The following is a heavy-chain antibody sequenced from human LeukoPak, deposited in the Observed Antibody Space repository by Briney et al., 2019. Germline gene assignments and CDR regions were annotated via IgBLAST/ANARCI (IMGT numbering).Heavy chain of an antibody. CDR2: IYYSGST. J-gene: IGHJ4*02. CDR1: GGSISSYY. D-gene: IGHD5-18*01. V-gene: IGHV4-59*01. Sequence: TTSETLSLTCTVSGGSISSYYWSWIRQPPGKGLEWIGYIYYSGSTNYNPSLKSRVTISVDTSKNQFSLKLSSVTAADTAVYYCARDDGYSYGFDYWGQGTLVTVSS. CDR3: ARDDGYSYGFDY.